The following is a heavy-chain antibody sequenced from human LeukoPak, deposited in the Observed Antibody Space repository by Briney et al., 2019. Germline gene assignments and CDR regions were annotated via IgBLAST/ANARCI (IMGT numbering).Heavy chain of an antibody. CDR1: GYTLPDYY. Sequence: ASVNVSCKASGYTLPDYYLHWVRQAPAKGFEWMGWINPNSGDKNYAQKFQGRVTMTRDTSISTAHMEMSRLRSDDTAVYYCARANFLYCSSTTCLFDYWGQGTLVTVSS. V-gene: IGHV1-2*02. J-gene: IGHJ4*02. D-gene: IGHD2-2*01. CDR3: ARANFLYCSSTTCLFDY. CDR2: INPNSGDK.